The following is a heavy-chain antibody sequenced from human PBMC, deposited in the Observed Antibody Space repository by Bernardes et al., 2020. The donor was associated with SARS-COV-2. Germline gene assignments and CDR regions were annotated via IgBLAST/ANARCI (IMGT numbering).Heavy chain of an antibody. V-gene: IGHV1-3*01. CDR1: GYTFISYA. J-gene: IGHJ4*02. Sequence: ASVKVSCKASGYTFISYAMHWVRQAPGQRLEWMAWINAGNGNTKYSQKFQGRVTINRDTSASTAYMELSSLRSEDTAVYYCARDSEGQISSRWYDHYFDYWGQGTLVTVSS. CDR2: INAGNGNT. CDR3: ARDSEGQISSRWYDHYFDY. D-gene: IGHD6-13*01.